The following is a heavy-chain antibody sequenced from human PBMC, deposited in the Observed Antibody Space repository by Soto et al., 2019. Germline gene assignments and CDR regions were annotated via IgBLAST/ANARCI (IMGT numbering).Heavy chain of an antibody. D-gene: IGHD3-3*01. Sequence: GGSIRLSCAASRFSFSTSGMDWVRQSPGKGLEWVAVIPYDGSHQYYADSVKGRFTISRDNSKNTLYLQMNSLRPEDTAVYYCAKLLVLEGEVQDFDYWGQGVLVTVSS. J-gene: IGHJ4*02. CDR1: RFSFSTSG. CDR2: IPYDGSHQ. CDR3: AKLLVLEGEVQDFDY. V-gene: IGHV3-30*18.